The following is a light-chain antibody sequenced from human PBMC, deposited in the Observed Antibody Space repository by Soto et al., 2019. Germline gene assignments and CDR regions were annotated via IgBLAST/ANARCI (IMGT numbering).Light chain of an antibody. V-gene: IGKV1-9*01. J-gene: IGKJ3*01. CDR3: QRLNNYPFT. CDR1: QGISSY. Sequence: DIQLTQSPSFLSASVGDRVTITCRASQGISSYLAWYQQKPGKAPKLLIYAASTLQSGVPSRFSGSGSGTEVTLTISSLQPEDFATYCCQRLNNYPFTFGPGTKVDIK. CDR2: AAS.